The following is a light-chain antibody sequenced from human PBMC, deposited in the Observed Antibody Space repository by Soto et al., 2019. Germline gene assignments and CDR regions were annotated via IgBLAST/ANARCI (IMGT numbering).Light chain of an antibody. CDR1: SSDVGGYNY. CDR2: EVS. CDR3: SSYAGSYSYV. V-gene: IGLV2-8*01. Sequence: QSALTQPPSASGSPGQSVTISCTGTSSDVGGYNYVSWYQQHPGKAPKLMIYEVSKRPSGVPDRFSGSKSGNTASLTVSGLQAEDEADYYCSSYAGSYSYVFGTGTKLIVL. J-gene: IGLJ1*01.